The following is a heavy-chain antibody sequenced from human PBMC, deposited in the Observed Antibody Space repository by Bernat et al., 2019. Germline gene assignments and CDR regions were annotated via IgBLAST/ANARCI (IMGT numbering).Heavy chain of an antibody. Sequence: QVQLVESGGGVVQPGRSLRLSCAASGFTFSSYAMHWVRQAPGKGLEWVAVISYDGSNKYYADSVKGRFTISRDNSKNTLYLQMNSLRSEDTAVYYCARDRYYSNLNWFDPWGQGTLVTVSS. V-gene: IGHV3-30*01. CDR2: ISYDGSNK. J-gene: IGHJ5*02. CDR1: GFTFSSYA. CDR3: ARDRYYSNLNWFDP. D-gene: IGHD4-11*01.